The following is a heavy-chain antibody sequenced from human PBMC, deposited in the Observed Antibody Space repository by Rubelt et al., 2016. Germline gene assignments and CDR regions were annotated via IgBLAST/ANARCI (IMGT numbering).Heavy chain of an antibody. J-gene: IGHJ6*02. V-gene: IGHV3-23*01. CDR2: ISGSGDST. D-gene: IGHD2-15*01. Sequence: MHWVRQAPGKGLEWVSAISGSGDSTNYADSVKGRFTISRDNSKNTLYLQMNSLRAEDTAVYYCARIGCTGGSCRAYHYYGMDVWGQGTTVTVSS. CDR3: ARIGCTGGSCRAYHYYGMDV.